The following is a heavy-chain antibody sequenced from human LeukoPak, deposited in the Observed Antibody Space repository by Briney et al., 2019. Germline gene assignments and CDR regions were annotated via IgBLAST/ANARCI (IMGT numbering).Heavy chain of an antibody. D-gene: IGHD6-13*01. CDR3: ARDPIGAAGSTRAFDV. V-gene: IGHV3-30-3*01. J-gene: IGHJ3*01. Sequence: GGSLRLSCAASGFTFSTYSIHWVRQAPGKGLEWVALISYDGSPKYYADSVKGRFTISRDNSNNTLYLQMNSLSAEDTAVYYCARDPIGAAGSTRAFDVWGQGTTVTVSS. CDR2: ISYDGSPK. CDR1: GFTFSTYS.